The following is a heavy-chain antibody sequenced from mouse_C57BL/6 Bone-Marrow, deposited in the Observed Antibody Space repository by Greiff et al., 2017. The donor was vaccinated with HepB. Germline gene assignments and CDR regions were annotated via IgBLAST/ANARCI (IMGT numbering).Heavy chain of an antibody. Sequence: EVQLVESGGDLVKPGGSLKLSCAASGFTFSSYCMSWVRQTPDKRLEWVATISSSSSYTYYPDSVKGRYTISRENAKNTLYLQLSSLTSEDTAMYYGARPYYYGSSYGYFDYWGKGTTLTVSS. D-gene: IGHD1-1*01. J-gene: IGHJ2*01. CDR2: ISSSSSYT. CDR3: ARPYYYGSSYGYFDY. CDR1: GFTFSSYC. V-gene: IGHV5-6*01.